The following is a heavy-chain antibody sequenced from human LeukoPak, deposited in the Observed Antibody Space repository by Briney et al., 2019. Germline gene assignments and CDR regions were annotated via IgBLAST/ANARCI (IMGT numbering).Heavy chain of an antibody. CDR1: GGSISRYY. V-gene: IGHV4-59*08. J-gene: IGHJ3*02. CDR3: ASSTLGPSDAFDI. Sequence: SETLSPTCTISGGSISRYYCSWIRQPPGKGLELVVYIYYSWSTHYNPSLKGRVTISVDTSKNQFSLKLSSETAADTAVYYFASSTLGPSDAFDIWGQGTMVTVSS. CDR2: IYYSWST.